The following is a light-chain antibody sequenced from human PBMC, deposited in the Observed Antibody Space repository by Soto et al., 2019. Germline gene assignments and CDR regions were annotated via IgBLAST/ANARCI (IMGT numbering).Light chain of an antibody. CDR3: QQYEGWPSIT. CDR1: QNILTR. CDR2: GAS. V-gene: IGKV3-15*01. J-gene: IGKJ5*01. Sequence: EIVMTQSPSNLSVSPGEGATLSCRASQNILTRLSCDQQKPGLAPRLLISGASTRATGIPVRFSGSGSGTEFALAISSLQSEDFAVYYCQQYEGWPSITFGQGTRLEI.